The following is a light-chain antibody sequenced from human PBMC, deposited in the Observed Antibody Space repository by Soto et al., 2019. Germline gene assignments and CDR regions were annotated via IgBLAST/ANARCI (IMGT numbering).Light chain of an antibody. J-gene: IGLJ3*02. Sequence: QSALTQPASVSGSPGQSITLSCAGTTNDIGSYNYVSWFQQHPGEAPKLIIFEVTHRPSGISTRFSGSKSGNTASLTISDLQAEDEALYYCSSYKFSTTLRVFGGGTKPTVL. CDR2: EVT. CDR1: TNDIGSYNY. V-gene: IGLV2-14*01. CDR3: SSYKFSTTLRV.